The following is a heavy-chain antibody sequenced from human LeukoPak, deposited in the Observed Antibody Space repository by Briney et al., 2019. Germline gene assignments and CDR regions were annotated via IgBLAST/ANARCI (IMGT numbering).Heavy chain of an antibody. V-gene: IGHV3-48*03. J-gene: IGHJ4*02. D-gene: IGHD4-17*01. CDR1: GFTFSSYD. CDR3: ARDYGDYV. CDR2: ISNSGRTK. Sequence: GGSLRLSCAASGFTFSSYDINWVRQAPGKGLEWVSYISNSGRTKYYADSVKGRFTISRDNAKNSLYLQMNSLRAEDTAVYYCARDYGDYVGGQGTLVTVSS.